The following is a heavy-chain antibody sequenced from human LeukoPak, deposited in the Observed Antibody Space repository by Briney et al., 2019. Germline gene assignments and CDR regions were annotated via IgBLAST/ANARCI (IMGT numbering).Heavy chain of an antibody. V-gene: IGHV3-49*04. Sequence: PGGSLRLSCTASGFAFGDYSKSWVRQAPGKGLEWVGLIRIKAYGGTTESAASVKDRFTISRDDSKSIAYLQMNSLKTEDTAVYYCTQSFKNYYYMDVWGKGTTVTVSS. D-gene: IGHD3-16*02. CDR3: TQSFKNYYYMDV. CDR2: IRIKAYGGTT. CDR1: GFAFGDYS. J-gene: IGHJ6*03.